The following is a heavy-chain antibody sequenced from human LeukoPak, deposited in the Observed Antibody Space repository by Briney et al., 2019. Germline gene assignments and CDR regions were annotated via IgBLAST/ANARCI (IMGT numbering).Heavy chain of an antibody. D-gene: IGHD1-1*01. CDR1: GGSISSSSYY. CDR2: IYYSGST. J-gene: IGHJ5*02. V-gene: IGHV4-61*01. Sequence: SETLSLTCTVSGGSISSSSYYWSWIRQPPGKGLEWIGYIYYSGSTNYNPSLKSRVTISVDTSKNQFSLKLSSVTAADTAVYYCARDVTTTGPGGAYYGINWFDPWGQGTLVTVSS. CDR3: ARDVTTTGPGGAYYGINWFDP.